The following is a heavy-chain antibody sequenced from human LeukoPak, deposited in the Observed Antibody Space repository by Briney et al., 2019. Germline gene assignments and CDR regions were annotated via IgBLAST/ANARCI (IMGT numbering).Heavy chain of an antibody. V-gene: IGHV4-59*01. Sequence: KTSETPSLTRTVSGGSISSYYWSWIRQPPGKGLEWIGYIYYSGSTNYNPSLKSRVTISVDTSKNQFSLKLSSVTAADTAVYYCARGGGTYYYGSGRRYYYYMDVWGKGTTVTVSS. CDR1: GGSISSYY. CDR3: ARGGGTYYYGSGRRYYYYMDV. J-gene: IGHJ6*03. D-gene: IGHD3-10*01. CDR2: IYYSGST.